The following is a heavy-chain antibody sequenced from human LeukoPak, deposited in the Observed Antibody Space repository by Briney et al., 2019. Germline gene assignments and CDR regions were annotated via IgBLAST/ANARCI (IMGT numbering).Heavy chain of an antibody. CDR2: IWYDGSKK. D-gene: IGHD1-26*01. CDR3: ARVGSKYSGSYADY. Sequence: GGCLRLSCAASGLTFNSYAMHWVRQAPGKGREWVAVIWYDGSKKYYVDSVKGRFTISRDNSKTTLYLQMNSLRAEDTAVYYCARVGSKYSGSYADYWGQGTLVTVSS. V-gene: IGHV3-33*01. CDR1: GLTFNSYA. J-gene: IGHJ4*02.